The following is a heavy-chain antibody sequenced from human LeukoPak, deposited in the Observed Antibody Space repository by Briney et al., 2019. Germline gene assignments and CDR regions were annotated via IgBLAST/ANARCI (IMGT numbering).Heavy chain of an antibody. CDR3: AREEHCSGGSCYAIDY. Sequence: GASVKVSCKASGYTFTGYYMHWVRQAPGQGLEWMGWINPNSGGTNYAQKFQGRVTMTRDASISTAYMELSRLRSDDTAVYYCAREEHCSGGSCYAIDYWGQGTLVTVSS. V-gene: IGHV1-2*02. CDR2: INPNSGGT. D-gene: IGHD2-15*01. CDR1: GYTFTGYY. J-gene: IGHJ4*02.